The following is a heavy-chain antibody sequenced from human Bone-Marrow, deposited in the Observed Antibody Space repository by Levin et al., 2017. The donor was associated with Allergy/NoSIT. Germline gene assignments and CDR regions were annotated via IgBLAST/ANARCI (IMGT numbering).Heavy chain of an antibody. CDR1: GGSIRTYS. CDR2: IYSFGGD. V-gene: IGHV4-4*07. CDR3: AKSGGSSGWFHDS. J-gene: IGHJ4*02. D-gene: IGHD6-19*01. Sequence: SQTLSLTCTVSGGSIRTYSWSWIRQSAGKKLEWIGRIYSFGGDDYNPSLKGRVTMSVDTSKNQFSLILNSVTAADTAMYYCAKSGGSSGWFHDSWGQGTLVTVSS.